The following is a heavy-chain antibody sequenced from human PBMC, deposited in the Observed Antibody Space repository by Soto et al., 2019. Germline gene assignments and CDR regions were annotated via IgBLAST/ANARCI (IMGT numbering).Heavy chain of an antibody. J-gene: IGHJ4*02. D-gene: IGHD3-3*01. CDR2: IYHSGST. CDR1: SGSISSSNW. CDR3: ARGGEGSGYPYYYFDY. Sequence: SETLSLTCAVSSGSISSSNWWSWVRQPPGRGLEWIGEIYHSGSTNYNPSLKSRVTISVDKSKNQFSLKLSSVTAADTAVYYCARGGEGSGYPYYYFDYWGQGTLVTVSS. V-gene: IGHV4-4*02.